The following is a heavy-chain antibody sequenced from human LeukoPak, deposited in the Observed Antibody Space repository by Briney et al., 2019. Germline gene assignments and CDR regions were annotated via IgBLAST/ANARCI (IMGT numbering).Heavy chain of an antibody. J-gene: IGHJ4*02. V-gene: IGHV4-61*01. D-gene: IGHD3-22*01. Sequence: SETLSLTCTVSGGSVSSGSYYWSWIRQPPGKGLEWIGYIYYSGSTNYNPFLKSRVTISVDTSKNQFSLKLSSVTAADTAMYYCARDSHYDVSGSDYWGQGTLVTVSS. CDR3: ARDSHYDVSGSDY. CDR2: IYYSGST. CDR1: GGSVSSGSYY.